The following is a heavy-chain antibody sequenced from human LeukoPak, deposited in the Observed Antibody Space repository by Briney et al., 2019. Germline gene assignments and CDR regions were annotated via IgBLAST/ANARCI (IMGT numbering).Heavy chain of an antibody. CDR3: AREESSSSGIDY. J-gene: IGHJ4*02. CDR1: GFTVSSNY. D-gene: IGHD6-6*01. Sequence: QTGGSLRLSCAASGFTVSSNYMSWVRQAPGKGLEWVSVIYSGGSTYYADSMKGRFTISRDNSKNTLYLQMNSLRAEDTAVYYCAREESSSSGIDYWGQGTLVTVSS. CDR2: IYSGGST. V-gene: IGHV3-53*01.